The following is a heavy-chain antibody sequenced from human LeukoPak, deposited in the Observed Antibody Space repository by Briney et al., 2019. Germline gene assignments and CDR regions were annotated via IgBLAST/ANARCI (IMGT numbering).Heavy chain of an antibody. Sequence: GGSLRLSCAASGFTFSRHWMHWVRQAPGKGLVWVAFINSDGSGTNYADSVKGRFAVSRDNANNTLYLQMNSLRAEDTAVYYCARGGFGSGLDSWGQGTLVPVSS. D-gene: IGHD6-19*01. V-gene: IGHV3-74*01. J-gene: IGHJ5*01. CDR1: GFTFSRHW. CDR2: INSDGSGT. CDR3: ARGGFGSGLDS.